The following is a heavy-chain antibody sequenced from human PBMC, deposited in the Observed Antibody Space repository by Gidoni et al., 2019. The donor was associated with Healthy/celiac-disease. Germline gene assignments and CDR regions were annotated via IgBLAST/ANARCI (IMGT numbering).Heavy chain of an antibody. CDR2: ISAYNGNT. CDR3: ARGGGITMVRGVIITGDFDY. D-gene: IGHD3-10*01. Sequence: QVQLVQSGAEVKKPGASVKVSCKASGYTFTRYGIRWVRQAPGQGLAWMGWISAYNGNTNYAQKLKGRVTMNTDTATSTVDMELRSLRSEDTAVYYCARGGGITMVRGVIITGDFDYWGQGTLVTVSS. CDR1: GYTFTRYG. V-gene: IGHV1-18*01. J-gene: IGHJ4*02.